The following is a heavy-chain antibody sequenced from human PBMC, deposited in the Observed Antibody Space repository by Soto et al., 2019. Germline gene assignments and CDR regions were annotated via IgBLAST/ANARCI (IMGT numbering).Heavy chain of an antibody. D-gene: IGHD6-6*01. J-gene: IGHJ2*01. V-gene: IGHV3-73*02. CDR1: GFTFSGSA. CDR3: AKGPYSSSYHWYFDL. Sequence: EVQLVESGGGLVQPGGSLKLSCAASGFTFSGSAMHWVRQASGKGLEWVGRIRSKANSYATAYAASVKGRFTISRDDSKNTAYLQMNSLKTEDTAVYYCAKGPYSSSYHWYFDLWGRGTLVTVSS. CDR2: IRSKANSYAT.